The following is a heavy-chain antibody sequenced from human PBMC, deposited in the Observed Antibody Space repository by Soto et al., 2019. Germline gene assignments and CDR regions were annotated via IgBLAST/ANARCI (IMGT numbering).Heavy chain of an antibody. CDR1: GFTFSDYS. D-gene: IGHD6-6*01. J-gene: IGHJ4*02. V-gene: IGHV3-11*01. Sequence: GSLRLSCVAAGFTFSDYSMSWIRQAPGKGLEWLAFIDSRGRTLSYADSVRGRFTISRDNAENSVYLQMDSLRADDTAVYYCARQAARNYIDSWGQGNSVTVSS. CDR3: ARQAARNYIDS. CDR2: IDSRGRTL.